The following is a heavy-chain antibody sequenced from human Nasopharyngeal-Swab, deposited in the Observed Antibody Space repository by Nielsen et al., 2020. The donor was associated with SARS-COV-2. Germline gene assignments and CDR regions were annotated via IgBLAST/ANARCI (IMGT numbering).Heavy chain of an antibody. CDR2: IKQDGSEK. CDR1: GFTFSSYW. V-gene: IGHV3-7*05. J-gene: IGHJ4*02. Sequence: GGSLRLSCAASGFTFSSYWMSWVRQAPGKGLEWVANIKQDGSEKYYVDSVKGRFTISRDNAKNSLYLQMNNLRAEDTAVYYCARGGYCSSTSCYFGIQNRVDYWGQGTLVTVSS. CDR3: ARGGYCSSTSCYFGIQNRVDY. D-gene: IGHD2-2*01.